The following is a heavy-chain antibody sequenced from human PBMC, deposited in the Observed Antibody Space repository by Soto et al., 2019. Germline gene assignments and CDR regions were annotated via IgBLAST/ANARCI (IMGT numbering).Heavy chain of an antibody. CDR1: GFTFSSYA. V-gene: IGHV3-23*01. Sequence: GGSLRLSCAASGFTFSSYAMSWVRQAPGKGLEWVSAISGSGGSTYYADSVKGRFTISRDNSKNTLYLQMNSLRAEDTAVYYCAKDSSVAGTMSHYYYYHGMDVWGQGTTVTVSS. D-gene: IGHD1-1*01. CDR3: AKDSSVAGTMSHYYYYHGMDV. CDR2: ISGSGGST. J-gene: IGHJ6*02.